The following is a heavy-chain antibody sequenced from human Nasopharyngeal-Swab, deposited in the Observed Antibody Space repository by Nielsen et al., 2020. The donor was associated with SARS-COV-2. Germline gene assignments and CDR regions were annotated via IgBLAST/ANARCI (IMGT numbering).Heavy chain of an antibody. CDR3: AKIGAGCSSTSCYNVYYYYMDV. J-gene: IGHJ6*03. D-gene: IGHD2-2*02. Sequence: WIRQPPGKGLEWVAVISYDGSNKYYADSVEGRFTISRDNSKNTLYLQMNSLRAEDTAVYYCAKIGAGCSSTSCYNVYYYYMDVWGKGTTVTVSS. CDR2: ISYDGSNK. V-gene: IGHV3-30-3*02.